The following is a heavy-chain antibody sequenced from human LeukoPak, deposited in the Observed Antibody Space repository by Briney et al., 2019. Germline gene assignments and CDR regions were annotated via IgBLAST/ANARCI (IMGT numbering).Heavy chain of an antibody. D-gene: IGHD5-18*01. Sequence: GGSLRLSCAASGFTFSSYAMSWVRQASGKGLEWVSAISGSGGSTYYADSVKGRFTISRDNSKNTLYLQMNSLRAEDTAVYYCARAPRGYSYGALFDYWGQGTLVTVSS. CDR3: ARAPRGYSYGALFDY. V-gene: IGHV3-23*01. CDR2: ISGSGGST. CDR1: GFTFSSYA. J-gene: IGHJ4*02.